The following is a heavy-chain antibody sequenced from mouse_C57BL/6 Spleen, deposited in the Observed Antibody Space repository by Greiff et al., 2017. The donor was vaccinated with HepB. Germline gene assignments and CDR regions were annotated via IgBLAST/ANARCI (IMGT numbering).Heavy chain of an antibody. Sequence: QVQLQQPGAELVRPGSSVKLSCKASGYTFTSYWMHWVKQRPIQGLEWIGNIDPSDSETHYNQKFKDKATLTVDKSSSTAYMQLSSLTSEDSAVYYCARGDYGNSWYFDVWGTGTTVTVSS. CDR3: ARGDYGNSWYFDV. D-gene: IGHD2-1*01. J-gene: IGHJ1*03. CDR1: GYTFTSYW. CDR2: IDPSDSET. V-gene: IGHV1-52*01.